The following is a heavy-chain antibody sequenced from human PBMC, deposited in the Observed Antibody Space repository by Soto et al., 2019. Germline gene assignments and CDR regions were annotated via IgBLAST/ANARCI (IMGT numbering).Heavy chain of an antibody. Sequence: VQLLESGGGLVQPGGSLRLSCAASGFTFSNYVMSWVRQAPGKGLEWISAITDSSSDTYYADSVKGRFTISRDNSRNTLYLEMYDLRAEDTALYYCAKGSASTRPYYFDYWGQGTLVPVSS. CDR1: GFTFSNYV. CDR2: ITDSSSDT. V-gene: IGHV3-23*01. D-gene: IGHD6-6*01. J-gene: IGHJ4*02. CDR3: AKGSASTRPYYFDY.